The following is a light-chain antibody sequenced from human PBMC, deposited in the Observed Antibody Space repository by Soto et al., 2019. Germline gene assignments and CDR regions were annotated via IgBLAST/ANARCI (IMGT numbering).Light chain of an antibody. V-gene: IGKV3-20*01. CDR3: QQYSNSPNT. Sequence: EIVLTQSPGTLSLSPGERVTLSCRASQSLSGSFLAWYQHKPGQAPRLPIYGSSSRATGIPDRFSGSGSGTDFTLTISRLEPEDCAVYFCQQYSNSPNTFGQGTKVEI. CDR1: QSLSGSF. CDR2: GSS. J-gene: IGKJ1*01.